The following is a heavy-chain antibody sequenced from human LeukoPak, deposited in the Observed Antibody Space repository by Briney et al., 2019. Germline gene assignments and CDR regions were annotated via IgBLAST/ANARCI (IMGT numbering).Heavy chain of an antibody. V-gene: IGHV4-4*02. D-gene: IGHD2-2*01. Sequence: PSETLSLTCAVSGGSISSSNWWSWVRQPPGKGLEWIGEIYHSGSTNYNPSLKSRVTISVDKSKNQFSLKLSSVTAADTAVYYCARRCTSPICYPVDYWAQEPLVTVSS. CDR3: ARRCTSPICYPVDY. CDR1: GGSISSSNW. J-gene: IGHJ4*02. CDR2: IYHSGST.